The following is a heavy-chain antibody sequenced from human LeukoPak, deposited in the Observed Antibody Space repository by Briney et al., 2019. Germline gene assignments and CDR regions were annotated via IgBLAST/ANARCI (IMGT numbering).Heavy chain of an antibody. Sequence: PSETLSLTCAVSGASISSFYWSWIRQPPGKGLEWVSAISGSGGSTYYADSVKGRFTISRDNSKNTLYLQMNSLRAEDTAVYYCAKDLADSSGWYNYYYYYGMDVWGQGTTVTVSS. CDR2: ISGSGGST. CDR1: GASISSFY. D-gene: IGHD6-19*01. J-gene: IGHJ6*02. CDR3: AKDLADSSGWYNYYYYYGMDV. V-gene: IGHV3-23*01.